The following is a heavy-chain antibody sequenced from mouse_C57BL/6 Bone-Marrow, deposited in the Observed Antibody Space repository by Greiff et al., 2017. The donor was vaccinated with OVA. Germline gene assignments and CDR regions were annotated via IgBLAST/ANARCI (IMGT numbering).Heavy chain of an antibody. CDR2: IYPRSGNT. Sequence: QVQLQQSGAELARPGASVKLSCKASGYTFTSYGISWVKQRTGQGLEWIGEIYPRSGNTYYNEEFKGKATLTADKSSSTAYMELRSLTSEDSAVYFCARCYSNYVGFAYWGQGTLVTVSA. D-gene: IGHD2-5*01. J-gene: IGHJ3*01. V-gene: IGHV1-81*01. CDR3: ARCYSNYVGFAY. CDR1: GYTFTSYG.